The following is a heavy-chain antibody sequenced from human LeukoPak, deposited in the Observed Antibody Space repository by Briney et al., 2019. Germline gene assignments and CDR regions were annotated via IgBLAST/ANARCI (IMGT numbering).Heavy chain of an antibody. CDR2: IWYDGSIK. V-gene: IGHV3-33*01. CDR1: GFTFTNYG. D-gene: IGHD3-22*01. J-gene: IGHJ4*02. Sequence: GRSLRLSCAASGFTFTNYGMHWVRQAPGKGLEWVAVIWYDGSIKYYADSVKGRFTISRDNSKNTLYLQMNSLRAEDTAVYYCARYSGMIVVAGHIDYWGQGTLVTVSS. CDR3: ARYSGMIVVAGHIDY.